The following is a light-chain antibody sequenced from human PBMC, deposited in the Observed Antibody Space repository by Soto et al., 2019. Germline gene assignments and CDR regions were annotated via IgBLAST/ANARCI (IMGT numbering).Light chain of an antibody. CDR1: QRFGSSN. Sequence: ESVLTQSRGTLSLSPGERGSLSCRASQRFGSSNLAWYQQKPGQAPRLLIYSTSSRATGIPDRFSGSGSGTDFTLTISRLEPEDFAVYYCQQYGNSPWTFGQGTKVDIK. CDR3: QQYGNSPWT. V-gene: IGKV3-20*01. J-gene: IGKJ1*01. CDR2: STS.